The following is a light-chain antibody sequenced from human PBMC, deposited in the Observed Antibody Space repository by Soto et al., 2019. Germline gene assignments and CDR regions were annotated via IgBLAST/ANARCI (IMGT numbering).Light chain of an antibody. CDR3: QQSGRP. CDR1: QSVSNNY. CDR2: GAS. V-gene: IGKV3-20*01. J-gene: IGKJ1*01. Sequence: EIVMTQSPATLSVSPGERATLSCRASQSVSNNYLAWYQQKPGQAPRLLIYGASSRATGIPDRFSGSGSGTDFTLTISRLEPEDSAVYYCQQSGRPFGQGTKVDIK.